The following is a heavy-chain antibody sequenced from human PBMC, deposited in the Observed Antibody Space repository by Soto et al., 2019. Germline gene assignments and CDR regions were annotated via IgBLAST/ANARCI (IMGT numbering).Heavy chain of an antibody. CDR3: AGSYCSRGRCHSSDIQI. CDR2: IYHSGRP. V-gene: IGHV4-4*02. CDR1: GGSINKGNS. Sequence: QVQLQESGPGLVKPSGTLSLTCDVSGGSINKGNSWSWVRQSPARGLEWIGEIYHSGRPDYNPSLKSRVTPSLDRSKTPFHMKLSSVTAAETPIYYCAGSYCSRGRCHSSDIQICGQGTTVTVS. J-gene: IGHJ6*02. D-gene: IGHD2-15*01.